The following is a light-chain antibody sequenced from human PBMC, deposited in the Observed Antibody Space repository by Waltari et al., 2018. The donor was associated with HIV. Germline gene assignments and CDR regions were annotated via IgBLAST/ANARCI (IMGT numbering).Light chain of an antibody. CDR1: SSDVGGYNY. J-gene: IGLJ2*01. CDR2: DVS. Sequence: QSALTQPASVSGSPGQSITISCTGTSSDVGGYNYVSWYQQYAGKAPKLMSYDVSNRPAGVSNRFSGSKSGNTASLTISGLQAEDEADYYCSSYTSSSTLVFGGGTKLTVL. V-gene: IGLV2-14*01. CDR3: SSYTSSSTLV.